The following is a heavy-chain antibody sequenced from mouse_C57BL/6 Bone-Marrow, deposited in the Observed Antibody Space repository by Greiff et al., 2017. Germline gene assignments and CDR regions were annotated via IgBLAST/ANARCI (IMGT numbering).Heavy chain of an antibody. J-gene: IGHJ2*01. Sequence: QVQLKESGPELVKPGASVKISCKASGYAFSSSWMNWVKQRPGKGLEWIGRIYPGDGDTNYNGKFKGKATLTADKSSSTAYMQLSSLTSEDSAVYFWARQLYYFAYWGQGTTLTVSS. CDR1: GYAFSSSW. CDR3: ARQLYYFAY. CDR2: IYPGDGDT. D-gene: IGHD3-1*01. V-gene: IGHV1-82*01.